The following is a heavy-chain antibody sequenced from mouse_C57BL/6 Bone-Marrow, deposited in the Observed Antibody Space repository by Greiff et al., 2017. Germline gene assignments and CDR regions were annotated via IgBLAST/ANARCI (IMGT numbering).Heavy chain of an antibody. CDR3: ARNGSSYYWYFDV. V-gene: IGHV1-52*01. CDR2: IDPSDSET. CDR1: GYTFTSYW. D-gene: IGHD1-1*01. J-gene: IGHJ1*03. Sequence: QVQLQQPGAELVRPGSSVKLSCKASGYTFTSYWMHWVKQRPIQGLEWIGNIDPSDSETHYNQKFKDKATLTVDKSSSTAYMQLSSLTSEDSAVYYGARNGSSYYWYFDVWGTGTTVTVSS.